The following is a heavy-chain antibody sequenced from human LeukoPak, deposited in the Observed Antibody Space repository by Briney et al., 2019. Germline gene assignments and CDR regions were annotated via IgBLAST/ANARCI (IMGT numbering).Heavy chain of an antibody. CDR2: ISPTSSTT. J-gene: IGHJ6*03. D-gene: IGHD6-13*01. CDR3: ARDPPRSSWIYYYYMDV. V-gene: IGHV3-48*04. Sequence: VGSLRLSCAASGFTFSSYAMHWVRQAPGRGLEWVSYISPTSSTTYYADSVKGRFTISRDNAKNSLYLQMNSLRAEDTAVYYCARDPPRSSWIYYYYMDVWGKGTTVTVSS. CDR1: GFTFSSYA.